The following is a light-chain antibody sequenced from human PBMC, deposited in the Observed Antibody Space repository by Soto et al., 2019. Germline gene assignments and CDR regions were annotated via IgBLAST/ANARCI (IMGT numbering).Light chain of an antibody. Sequence: QSALTQPRSVSGSPGQSVTVSCTGTNSDVGAYNYVSWYQQHPGKAPKLIIYDVMARPSGVPDRFSGSKSGNTASLTISGLQVGDGADYYCCSHAGRSPWVFGVGTKLTAL. CDR1: NSDVGAYNY. CDR3: CSHAGRSPWV. CDR2: DVM. J-gene: IGLJ3*02. V-gene: IGLV2-11*01.